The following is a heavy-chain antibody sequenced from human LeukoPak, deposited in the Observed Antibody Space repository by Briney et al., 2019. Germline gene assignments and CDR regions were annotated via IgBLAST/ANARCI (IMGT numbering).Heavy chain of an antibody. CDR1: GGSFSGYY. V-gene: IGHV4-34*01. Sequence: TSETLSLTCAVYGGSFSGYYWSWIRQPPGKGLEWIGEINHSGSTNYNPSLKSRVTISVDTSKNQFSLKLSSVTAADTAVYYCARYCGGDCSFPPDAFDTWGQGTMVTVSS. CDR2: INHSGST. D-gene: IGHD2-21*02. J-gene: IGHJ3*02. CDR3: ARYCGGDCSFPPDAFDT.